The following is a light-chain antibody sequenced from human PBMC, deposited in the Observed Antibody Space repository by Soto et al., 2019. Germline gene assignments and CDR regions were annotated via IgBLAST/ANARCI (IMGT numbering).Light chain of an antibody. Sequence: QSALTQPASVSGSPGQSITISCTGTSSDVGGYNYVSWYQQHPGKAPKLMIYDVSKRPSGVSYRFSGSKSGNTASQTISGLQAEDEADYYCSSYTSSSAPYVFGTGTKVTVL. CDR3: SSYTSSSAPYV. J-gene: IGLJ1*01. V-gene: IGLV2-14*01. CDR1: SSDVGGYNY. CDR2: DVS.